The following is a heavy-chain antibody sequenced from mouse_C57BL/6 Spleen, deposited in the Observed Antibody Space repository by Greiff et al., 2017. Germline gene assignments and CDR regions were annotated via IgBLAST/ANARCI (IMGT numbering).Heavy chain of an antibody. V-gene: IGHV2-4*01. J-gene: IGHJ4*01. D-gene: IGHD1-1*02. Sequence: VKLVESGPGLVQPSQSLSITCTVSGFSLTSYGVHWVRQPPGKGLEWLGVIWSGGSTDYNAAFISRLSISKDNSKSQVFFKMNSLQADDTAIYYCAKKGGNGGRGYYAMDYWGQGTSVTVSS. CDR3: AKKGGNGGRGYYAMDY. CDR2: IWSGGST. CDR1: GFSLTSYG.